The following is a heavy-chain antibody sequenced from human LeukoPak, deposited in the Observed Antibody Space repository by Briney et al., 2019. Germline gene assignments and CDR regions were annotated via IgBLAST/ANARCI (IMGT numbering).Heavy chain of an antibody. V-gene: IGHV1-3*01. CDR2: INAGNGNT. CDR1: GYTFTSYA. Sequence: ASVKVSCKASGYTFTSYAMHWVRQAPGQRPEWMGWINAGNGNTKYSQKFQGRVTITRDTSASTAYMELSSLRSEDTAVYYCARAYSGSYYFWFDPWGQGTLVTVSS. J-gene: IGHJ5*02. CDR3: ARAYSGSYYFWFDP. D-gene: IGHD1-26*01.